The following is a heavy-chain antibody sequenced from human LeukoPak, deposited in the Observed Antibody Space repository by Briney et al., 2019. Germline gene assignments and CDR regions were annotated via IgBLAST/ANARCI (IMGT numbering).Heavy chain of an antibody. V-gene: IGHV4-61*01. J-gene: IGHJ4*02. D-gene: IGHD3-22*01. Sequence: SETLSLTCTVSGGSVSSGSYYWSWIRQPPGKGLEWIGYIYYSGSTNYNPSLKSRVTISVDTSKIQFSLKLSSVTAADTAVYYCARVGYYDSSGYSFWGQGTLVTVSS. CDR3: ARVGYYDSSGYSF. CDR1: GGSVSSGSYY. CDR2: IYYSGST.